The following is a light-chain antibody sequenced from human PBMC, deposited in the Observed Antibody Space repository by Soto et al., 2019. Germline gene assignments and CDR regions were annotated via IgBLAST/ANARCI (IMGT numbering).Light chain of an antibody. CDR1: QSVSDY. CDR3: QHRSDWPSA. Sequence: ETVLTQSPDTLSLSPGESATLSCKASQSVSDYLAWYQQKPGQSPRLLIYDASNRATGIPARFSGSGSGTDFTLTITSLEPEVSAVYYCQHRSDWPSAFGGGTKVEIK. V-gene: IGKV3-11*01. J-gene: IGKJ4*01. CDR2: DAS.